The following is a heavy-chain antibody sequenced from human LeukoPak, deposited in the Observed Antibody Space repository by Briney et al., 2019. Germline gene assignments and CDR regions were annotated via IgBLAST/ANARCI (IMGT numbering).Heavy chain of an antibody. D-gene: IGHD4-17*01. CDR1: GLTFSSYS. J-gene: IGHJ4*02. CDR2: MSNSGENT. CDR3: AKGGASVTRYVDY. Sequence: HPGGSLRLSCAASGLTFSSYSMQWVRQTPGKGLEWVGIMSNSGENTFYGEAVKGRFTISRDNSQNTLYLQMNSLRPEDTAVYYCAKGGASVTRYVDYWGQGTLVTVSS. V-gene: IGHV3-30*18.